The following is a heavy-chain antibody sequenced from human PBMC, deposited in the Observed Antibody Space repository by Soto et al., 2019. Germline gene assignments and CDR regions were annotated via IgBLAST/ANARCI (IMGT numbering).Heavy chain of an antibody. Sequence: GESLKISCKGSGYSFTSYWIGWVRQMPGKGLEWMGIIYPGDSDTRYSPSFQGQVTISADKSISTAYLQWSSLKASDTAMYYCXRDRIVQPXTTKATNGGGEYYYYYYGMDVWGQGTTVTVPS. V-gene: IGHV5-51*01. D-gene: IGHD2-8*01. J-gene: IGHJ6*02. CDR1: GYSFTSYW. CDR2: IYPGDSDT. CDR3: XRDRIVQPXTTKATNGGGEYYYYYYGMDV.